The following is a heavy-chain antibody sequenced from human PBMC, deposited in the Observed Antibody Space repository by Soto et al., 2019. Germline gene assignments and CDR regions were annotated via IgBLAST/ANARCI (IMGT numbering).Heavy chain of an antibody. D-gene: IGHD3-16*02. J-gene: IGHJ3*02. CDR3: ARVFMKAHDYVWGSYRSPRWAFDI. V-gene: IGHV1-18*01. CDR1: GYTFTSYG. Sequence: WASVKVSCKASGYTFTSYGISWVRQAPGQGLEWMGWISAYNGNTNYAQKLQGRVTMTTDTSTSTAYMELRSLRSDDTAVYYCARVFMKAHDYVWGSYRSPRWAFDIWGQGTMVTVSS. CDR2: ISAYNGNT.